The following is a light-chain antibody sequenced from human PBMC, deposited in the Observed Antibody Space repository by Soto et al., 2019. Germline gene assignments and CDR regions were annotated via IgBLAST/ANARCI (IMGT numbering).Light chain of an antibody. J-gene: IGKJ4*01. CDR3: QQRSNWPLT. Sequence: EIVLTQSPATLSLSPGERATLSCRASQSISSHLAWYQQKPGQAPRLLIYDASNRATGIPARFSGSGPGTDFTLTVSSLEPEDFAVYYCQQRSNWPLTFGGGTKVEIK. CDR1: QSISSH. V-gene: IGKV3-11*01. CDR2: DAS.